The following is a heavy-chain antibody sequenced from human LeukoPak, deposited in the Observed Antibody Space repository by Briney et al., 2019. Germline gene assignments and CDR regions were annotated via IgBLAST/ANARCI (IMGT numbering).Heavy chain of an antibody. V-gene: IGHV5-51*01. D-gene: IGHD3-10*01. Sequence: GESLKISCKCSGYSFTSYWIAWVRQMPGKGLELMGIIYPGDYDTRYSPSFQGQVTISADKSVTTAYLQWSSLKASDTAMYYCARHRDGSGSYFDAFDIWGQGTMVTVSS. CDR3: ARHRDGSGSYFDAFDI. CDR1: GYSFTSYW. J-gene: IGHJ3*02. CDR2: IYPGDYDT.